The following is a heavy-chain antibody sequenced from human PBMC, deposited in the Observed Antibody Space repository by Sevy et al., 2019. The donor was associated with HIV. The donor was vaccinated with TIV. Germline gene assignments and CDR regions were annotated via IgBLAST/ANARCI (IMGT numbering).Heavy chain of an antibody. Sequence: GGSLRLSCAASGFTFNRSGMHWVRQAPGKGLEWLTFIRFDGSAKYYADSVKGRFTISRDNSKNTLYFQMNSLRPEDTAVYYCMKTPLGRVSGTGYWGQGTLVTVSS. J-gene: IGHJ4*02. V-gene: IGHV3-30*02. D-gene: IGHD3-9*01. CDR1: GFTFNRSG. CDR2: IRFDGSAK. CDR3: MKTPLGRVSGTGY.